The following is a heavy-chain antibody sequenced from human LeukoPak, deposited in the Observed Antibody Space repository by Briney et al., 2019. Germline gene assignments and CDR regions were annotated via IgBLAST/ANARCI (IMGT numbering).Heavy chain of an antibody. D-gene: IGHD6-13*01. J-gene: IGHJ6*02. CDR1: GFTFSSYS. Sequence: KPGGSLRLSCAASGFTFSSYSMNWVRQAPGKGLEWVSSISSSSSYIYYADSVKGRFTISRDNSKNTLYLQMNSLRAEDTAVYYCARDGYSSSWYLDYYYYGMDVWGQGTTVTVSS. V-gene: IGHV3-21*01. CDR3: ARDGYSSSWYLDYYYYGMDV. CDR2: ISSSSSYI.